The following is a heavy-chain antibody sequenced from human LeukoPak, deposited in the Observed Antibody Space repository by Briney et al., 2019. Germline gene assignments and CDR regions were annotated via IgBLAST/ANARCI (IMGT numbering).Heavy chain of an antibody. Sequence: GGSLRLSCAASGFTFSNYAIHWVRQAPGKGLEFVSSISSNGISTYYGNSVKGRFTISRDNAKNSLYLQMNSLRAEDTAVYYCARDPKAGSDSSGYYWGQGTLVAVSS. D-gene: IGHD3-22*01. J-gene: IGHJ4*02. CDR2: ISSNGIST. V-gene: IGHV3-64*01. CDR1: GFTFSNYA. CDR3: ARDPKAGSDSSGYY.